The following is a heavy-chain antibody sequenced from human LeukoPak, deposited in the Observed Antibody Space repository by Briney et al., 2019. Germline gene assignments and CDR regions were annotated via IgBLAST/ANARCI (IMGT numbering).Heavy chain of an antibody. CDR2: IYYSWST. J-gene: IGHJ2*01. D-gene: IGHD6-13*01. V-gene: IGHV4-59*01. CDR1: GGSISSYY. Sequence: SETLSLTCTVSGGSISSYYWSWIRQPPGKGLEWIGYIYYSWSTNYNPSLKSRVTISVDTSKNQFSLKLSSVTAADTAVYYCARAYSSSKTNWYFDLWGRGTLVTVSS. CDR3: ARAYSSSKTNWYFDL.